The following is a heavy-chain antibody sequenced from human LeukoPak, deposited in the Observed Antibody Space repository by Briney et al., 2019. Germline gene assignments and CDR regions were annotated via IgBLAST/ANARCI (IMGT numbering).Heavy chain of an antibody. CDR3: ARQLGYCSSTSCYADKGDY. Sequence: PSETLSLTCTVSGGSISSSSYYWGWIRQPPGKGLEWIGSINYSGSTYYNPPLKSRVTICVDTSKNQFSLKLSSVTAADTAVYYCARQLGYCSSTSCYADKGDYWGQGTLVTVSS. J-gene: IGHJ4*02. CDR2: INYSGST. V-gene: IGHV4-39*01. D-gene: IGHD2-2*01. CDR1: GGSISSSSYY.